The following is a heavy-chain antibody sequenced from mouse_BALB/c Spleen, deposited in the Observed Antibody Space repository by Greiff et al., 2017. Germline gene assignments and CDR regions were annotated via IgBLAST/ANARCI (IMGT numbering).Heavy chain of an antibody. CDR2: ISDGGSYT. J-gene: IGHJ4*01. CDR3: ARAGDYYYGSSYVAMDY. Sequence: EVKVVESGGGLVKPGGSLKLSCAASGFTFSDYYMYWVRQTPEKRLEWVATISDGGSYTYYPDSVKGRFTISRDNAKNNLYLQMSSLKSEDTAMYYCARAGDYYYGSSYVAMDYWGQGTSVTVSS. V-gene: IGHV5-4*02. CDR1: GFTFSDYY. D-gene: IGHD1-1*01.